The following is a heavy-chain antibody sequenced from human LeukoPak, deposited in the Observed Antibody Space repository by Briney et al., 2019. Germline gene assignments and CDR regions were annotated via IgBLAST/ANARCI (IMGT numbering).Heavy chain of an antibody. CDR1: GYTFTGYY. V-gene: IGHV1-2*02. CDR2: INPNSGGT. Sequence: ASVKVSCKASGYTFTGYYMHWVRQAPGQGLEWMGWINPNSGGTNYAQKFQGRVTMTRDTSISTAYMELSRLRSDDTAVYYGAKEDDILTGYLDYWGQGTLVTVSS. D-gene: IGHD3-9*01. CDR3: AKEDDILTGYLDY. J-gene: IGHJ4*02.